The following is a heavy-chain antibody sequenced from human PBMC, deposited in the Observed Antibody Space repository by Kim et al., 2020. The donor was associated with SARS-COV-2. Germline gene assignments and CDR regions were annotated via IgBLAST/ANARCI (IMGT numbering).Heavy chain of an antibody. CDR1: GFTFDDYG. J-gene: IGHJ5*02. V-gene: IGHV3-20*01. CDR2: INWNGGST. Sequence: GGSLRLSCAASGFTFDDYGMSWVRQAPGKGLEWVSGINWNGGSTGYADSVKGRFTISRDNAKNSLYLQMNSLRAEDTALYHCARDLPPSRLYGDYVYWFDPWGQGTLVTVSS. D-gene: IGHD4-17*01. CDR3: ARDLPPSRLYGDYVYWFDP.